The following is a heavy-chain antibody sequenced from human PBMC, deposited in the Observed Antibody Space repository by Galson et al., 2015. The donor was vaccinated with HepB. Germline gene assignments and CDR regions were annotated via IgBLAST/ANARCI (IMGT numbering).Heavy chain of an antibody. CDR1: GFTFSSYG. V-gene: IGHV3-30*18. CDR2: ISYAGNNK. J-gene: IGHJ4*02. CDR3: AKDRVYYGSGSYFFFDC. Sequence: SLRLSCAASGFTFSSYGMHWVRQTPGKGLEWVASISYAGNNKQYADSVKGLFTISRDNSKNTLYLQMNSLRPEDTAVYYCAKDRVYYGSGSYFFFDCWGQGILVTVSS. D-gene: IGHD3-10*01.